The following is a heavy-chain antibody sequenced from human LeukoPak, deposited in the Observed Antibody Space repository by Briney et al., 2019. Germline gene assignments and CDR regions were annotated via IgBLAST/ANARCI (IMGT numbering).Heavy chain of an antibody. V-gene: IGHV3-30*02. CDR1: GFTFRNYG. D-gene: IGHD2-8*02. Sequence: PGGSLRLSCATSGFTFRNYGMHWVRQATGKGLELVSFIWRDGNNRFYADSVKGRFTISRENSKNLLYLQMDRLRPEDTAVYYCAKDPGASVSGFHMDVWGKGTTVIVSS. CDR3: AKDPGASVSGFHMDV. J-gene: IGHJ6*03. CDR2: IWRDGNNR.